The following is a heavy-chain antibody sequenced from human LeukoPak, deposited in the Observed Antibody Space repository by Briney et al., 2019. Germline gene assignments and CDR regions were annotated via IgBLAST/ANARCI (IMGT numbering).Heavy chain of an antibody. CDR1: GLSLSNYP. CDR3: AKDRTVGASYWYFDL. CDR2: ITYDGAFDGGKT. Sequence: GGSLRLSCEASGLSLSNYPMHWVRQAPGKGLEWITLITYDGAFDGGKTYYADSVKGRFTIPRDSSKNTLFLHMNTLRAEDTAIYYCAKDRTVGASYWYFDLWGRGTLVTVSS. D-gene: IGHD1-26*01. J-gene: IGHJ2*01. V-gene: IGHV3-30*07.